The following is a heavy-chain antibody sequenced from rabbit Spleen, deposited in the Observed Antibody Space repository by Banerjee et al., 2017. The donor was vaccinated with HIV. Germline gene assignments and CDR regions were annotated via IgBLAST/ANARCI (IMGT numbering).Heavy chain of an antibody. D-gene: IGHD8-1*01. J-gene: IGHJ6*01. CDR1: GFSFSDRDV. Sequence: QEQLVESGGGLVQPEGSLTLTCKASGFSFSDRDVMCWVRQAPGKGLELIACIYVSSSGSAYYASWAKGRFTISKTSSTTVTLQMTSLTVADTATYFCARDTGSSFSSYGMDLWGQGTLVTVS. V-gene: IGHV1S45*01. CDR2: IYVSSSGSA. CDR3: ARDTGSSFSSYGMDL.